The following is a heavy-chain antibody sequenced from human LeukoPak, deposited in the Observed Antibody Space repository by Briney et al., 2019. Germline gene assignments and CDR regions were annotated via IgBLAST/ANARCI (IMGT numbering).Heavy chain of an antibody. V-gene: IGHV3-15*01. CDR3: TWMATIFTVDY. CDR2: IRNDRIT. J-gene: IGHJ4*02. CDR1: GLTFSDAW. Sequence: GGSQRPSCVLSGLTFSDAWMSWVRQAPGKGLEWVGRIRNDRITDYAAPVQGRFSISRDNSKNTFYLQMNSLRTEGTGMYFCTWMATIFTVDYWGQGTLVTVSS. D-gene: IGHD5-12*01.